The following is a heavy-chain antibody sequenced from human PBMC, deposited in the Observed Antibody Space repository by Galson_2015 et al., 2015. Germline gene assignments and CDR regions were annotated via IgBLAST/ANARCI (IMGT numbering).Heavy chain of an antibody. Sequence: SLRLSCAASGFTFSSYAMHWVRQAPGKGLEWVAVISYDGSNKYYADSVKGRFTISRDNSKNTLYLQMNSLRAEDTAVYYCARDPNVEMATITGWFDPWGQGTLVTVSS. J-gene: IGHJ5*02. CDR2: ISYDGSNK. CDR1: GFTFSSYA. CDR3: ARDPNVEMATITGWFDP. D-gene: IGHD5-24*01. V-gene: IGHV3-30-3*01.